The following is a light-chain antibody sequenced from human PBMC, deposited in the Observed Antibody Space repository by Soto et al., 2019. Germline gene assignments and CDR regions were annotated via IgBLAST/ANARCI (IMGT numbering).Light chain of an antibody. CDR2: DAS. Sequence: DIPMTQSPSSLSASVGDRVTITCQASQDISNYLNWYQQKPGKAPKLLIYDASNLETGVPSRFSRSGSGTDFTFTISSLQPEDIATYYCQQYDNLPPPTFGGGTKVEIK. J-gene: IGKJ4*01. V-gene: IGKV1-33*01. CDR3: QQYDNLPPPT. CDR1: QDISNY.